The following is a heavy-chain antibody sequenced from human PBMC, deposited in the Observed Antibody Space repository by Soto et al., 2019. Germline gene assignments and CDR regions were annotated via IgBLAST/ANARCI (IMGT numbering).Heavy chain of an antibody. D-gene: IGHD1-1*01. V-gene: IGHV1-8*01. CDR2: MNPNSGNT. J-gene: IGHJ4*02. CDR1: GYTFTSYD. Sequence: ASVKVSCKASGYTFTSYDINWVRQATGQGLEWMGSMNPNSGNTGYAQKFQGRVTMTRDTSISTAYMELSSLRSEDTAVYYCARNLPNTGRFDNWGQGTLVTVSS. CDR3: ARNLPNTGRFDN.